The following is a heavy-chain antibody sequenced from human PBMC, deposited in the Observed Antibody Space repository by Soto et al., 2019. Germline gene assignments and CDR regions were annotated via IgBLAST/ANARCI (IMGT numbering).Heavy chain of an antibody. V-gene: IGHV1-46*01. D-gene: IGHD2-21*02. Sequence: QVQLVQSGAEVKKPGASVKVSCKTSGYDFFKYNMHWVRQAPGQGLEWMGVINPNGGYTRHAQKFKGRVIMTRDTSSKIVYMELSGLTSADTAMYYCTTADSDVVILPDVRPLFDLWGQGALVTVSS. J-gene: IGHJ4*02. CDR3: TTADSDVVILPDVRPLFDL. CDR2: INPNGGYT. CDR1: GYDFFKYN.